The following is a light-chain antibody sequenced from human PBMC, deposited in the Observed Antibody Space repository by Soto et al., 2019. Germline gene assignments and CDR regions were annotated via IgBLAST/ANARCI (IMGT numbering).Light chain of an antibody. CDR3: NSYTSSSTLV. CDR2: EVS. V-gene: IGLV2-14*01. Sequence: QSVLTQPASVSGSPGQSITISCTGTSSDVGGYNYVYWYQQHPGKAPKLMIYEVSNRPSGVSNRFSGSKSGNTASLTISGLQAQDEADYYCNSYTSSSTLVFGGGTKLTVL. J-gene: IGLJ3*02. CDR1: SSDVGGYNY.